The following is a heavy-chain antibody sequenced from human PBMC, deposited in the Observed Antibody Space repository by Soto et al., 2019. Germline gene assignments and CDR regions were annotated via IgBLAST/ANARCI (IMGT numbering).Heavy chain of an antibody. D-gene: IGHD5-18*01. CDR2: IYSGGST. J-gene: IGHJ6*02. CDR3: ARDRLMATAGTARHYFGLDV. Sequence: PGGSLRLSCAASGFTVSSNYMSWVRQAPGKGLGWVSVIYSGGSTYYADSVKGRFTISRDNSKNTLYLQMNSLRAEDTAVYYCARDRLMATAGTARHYFGLDVWGQGTTVTVSS. V-gene: IGHV3-53*01. CDR1: GFTVSSNY.